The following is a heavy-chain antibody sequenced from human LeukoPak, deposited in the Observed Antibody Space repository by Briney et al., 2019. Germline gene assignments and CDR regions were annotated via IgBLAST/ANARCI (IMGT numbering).Heavy chain of an antibody. V-gene: IGHV3-30*02. Sequence: PGGSLRLSCAASGFTFSSYGMRWVRQAPGKGLEWVAFIRNDGSNKYYADSVKGRFTISRDNSKNTLYLQMNSLRAEDTAVYYCAKDADFGDFDYWGEGTLVTVSS. CDR1: GFTFSSYG. J-gene: IGHJ4*02. D-gene: IGHD4-17*01. CDR3: AKDADFGDFDY. CDR2: IRNDGSNK.